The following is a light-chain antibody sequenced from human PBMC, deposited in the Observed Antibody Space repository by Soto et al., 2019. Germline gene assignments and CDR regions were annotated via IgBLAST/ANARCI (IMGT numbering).Light chain of an antibody. J-gene: IGKJ1*01. CDR1: RGINTY. V-gene: IGKV1-39*01. CDR3: QQTYTTPRT. CDR2: SAS. Sequence: DIQMTQSPSSLSASIGDRVTITCRASRGINTYVNWYQQKPGKAPKLLIFSASTLQSGVPSRFSGGGSGTDFTFTISSLLPEDSATSYCQQTYTTPRTFGQGTKVDIK.